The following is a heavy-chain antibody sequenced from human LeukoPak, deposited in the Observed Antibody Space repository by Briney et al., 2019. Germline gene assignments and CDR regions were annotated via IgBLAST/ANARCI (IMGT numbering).Heavy chain of an antibody. Sequence: PGESLKISCKASGYTFTRNWIGWVRQMPGKGLEWMGIIYPGDSDTRYSPSSQGQVTISAEKSISTAYLQWSSLKASDIAMYYCVRPDHGSMDYWGQGTLVTVSS. CDR2: IYPGDSDT. D-gene: IGHD6-13*01. J-gene: IGHJ4*02. V-gene: IGHV5-51*01. CDR1: GYTFTRNW. CDR3: VRPDHGSMDY.